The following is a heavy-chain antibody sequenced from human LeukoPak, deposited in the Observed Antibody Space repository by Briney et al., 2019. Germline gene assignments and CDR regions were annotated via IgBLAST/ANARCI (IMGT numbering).Heavy chain of an antibody. Sequence: PGGSLRLSCTASGFMFGGYAVSWVRQAPGKGLEGGGFIRSESYGGTTEYAASVKGRFTISRDDSQSIAYLQMNSLKTEDTAVYYCSRAVAHLDYWGQGTLVTVSS. D-gene: IGHD4-23*01. CDR2: IRSESYGGTT. CDR3: SRAVAHLDY. V-gene: IGHV3-49*04. J-gene: IGHJ4*02. CDR1: GFMFGGYA.